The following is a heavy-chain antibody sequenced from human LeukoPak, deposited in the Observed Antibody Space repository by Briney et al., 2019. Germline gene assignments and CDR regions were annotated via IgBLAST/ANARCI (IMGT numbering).Heavy chain of an antibody. Sequence: PGGSLRLSCAASGFTFSSYAMSWVRQAPGKGLEWVSAISGSGGSTYYADSVKGRFTISRDNSKNTLYLQMNSLRAEDTAVYYCAKGTGDDYYYYYMDVWGKGTTVTVSS. CDR2: ISGSGGST. CDR1: GFTFSSYA. V-gene: IGHV3-23*01. D-gene: IGHD7-27*01. J-gene: IGHJ6*03. CDR3: AKGTGDDYYYYYMDV.